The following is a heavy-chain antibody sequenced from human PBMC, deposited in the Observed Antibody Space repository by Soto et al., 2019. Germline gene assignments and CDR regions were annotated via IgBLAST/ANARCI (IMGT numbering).Heavy chain of an antibody. CDR1: GFAFSNYG. CDR3: ARDWWEEPAGKETVSQFDY. D-gene: IGHD6-13*01. V-gene: IGHV3-33*01. CDR2: IWSDGTKK. Sequence: QVHLVESGGGVVQPGRSLTLSCTASGFAFSNYGIHWVRQAPGRGLEWVGVIWSDGTKKFYAGSVRGRFTITRDNSKNTIYLQMNSLRAEDTAVYYCARDWWEEPAGKETVSQFDYWGQGTLVTVSS. J-gene: IGHJ4*02.